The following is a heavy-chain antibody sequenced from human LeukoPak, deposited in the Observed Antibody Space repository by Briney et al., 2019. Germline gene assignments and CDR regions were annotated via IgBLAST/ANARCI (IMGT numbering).Heavy chain of an antibody. Sequence: GGSLRLSCAASGFTFSSYAMHWVRQAPGKGLEWVAVISYDGSNKYYADSVKGRFTISRDNSKNTLYLQMNSRRAEDKAAYYCSRDSIVVLGAATELDYWGQATLVIVSA. CDR1: GFTFSSYA. CDR3: SRDSIVVLGAATELDY. CDR2: ISYDGSNK. V-gene: IGHV3-30*04. J-gene: IGHJ4*02. D-gene: IGHD2-15*01.